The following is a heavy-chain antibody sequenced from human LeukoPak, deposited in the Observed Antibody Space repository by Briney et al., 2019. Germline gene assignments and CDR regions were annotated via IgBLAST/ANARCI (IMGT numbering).Heavy chain of an antibody. D-gene: IGHD6-13*01. Sequence: GGSLRLSCAASGFTFSSYGMHWVRQAPGKGLEGVAVISYDGSNKYYADSVRGRFTISRDNSKNTLYLQMNSLRAEDTAVYYCAKDEYSSSWYYYYYGMDVWGKGTTVTVSS. J-gene: IGHJ6*04. CDR3: AKDEYSSSWYYYYYGMDV. CDR2: ISYDGSNK. CDR1: GFTFSSYG. V-gene: IGHV3-30*18.